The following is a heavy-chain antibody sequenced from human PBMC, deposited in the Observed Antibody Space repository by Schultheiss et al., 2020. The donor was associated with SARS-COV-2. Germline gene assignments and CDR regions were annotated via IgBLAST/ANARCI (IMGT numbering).Heavy chain of an antibody. J-gene: IGHJ4*02. CDR2: INSDGSST. V-gene: IGHV3-74*01. CDR3: ARVDYDSSGYPYYFDY. Sequence: GGSLRLSCAASGFTLSYYWMGWVRQAPGKGLEWVSHINSDGSSTGYADSVKGRFTIIRDNAKNTLSLQMRSLRAEDTAVYYCARVDYDSSGYPYYFDYWGQGTLVTVSS. CDR1: GFTLSYYW. D-gene: IGHD3-22*01.